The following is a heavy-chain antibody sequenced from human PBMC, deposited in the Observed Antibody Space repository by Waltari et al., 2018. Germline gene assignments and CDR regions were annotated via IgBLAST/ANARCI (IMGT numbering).Heavy chain of an antibody. Sequence: QVQLQESGPGLVKPSETLSLTCAVSGYSISSGYYWGWIRPPPGKGLEWIGSIYHSGSTYYNPSLKSRVTISVDTSKNQFSLKLSSVTAADTAVYYCAREVATTTGYYYYYMDVWGKGTTVTVSS. J-gene: IGHJ6*03. D-gene: IGHD5-12*01. V-gene: IGHV4-38-2*02. CDR1: GYSISSGYY. CDR3: AREVATTTGYYYYYMDV. CDR2: IYHSGST.